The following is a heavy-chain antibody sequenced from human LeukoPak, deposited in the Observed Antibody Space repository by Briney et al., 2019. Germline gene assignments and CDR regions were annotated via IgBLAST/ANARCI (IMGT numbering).Heavy chain of an antibody. D-gene: IGHD3-16*01. J-gene: IGHJ3*02. CDR1: GFTFSSYA. CDR2: ISGSGGST. CDR3: AKDPGSLEARDAFDI. Sequence: QPGGSLRLSCAASGFTFSSYAMSWVRQAPGKGLEWVSAISGSGGSTYYADSVKGRFAISRDNSKNTLYLQMNSLRTEDTAVYYCAKDPGSLEARDAFDIWGQGTMVTVSS. V-gene: IGHV3-23*01.